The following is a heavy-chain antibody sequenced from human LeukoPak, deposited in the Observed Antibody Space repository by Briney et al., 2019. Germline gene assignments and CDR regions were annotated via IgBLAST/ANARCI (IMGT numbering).Heavy chain of an antibody. J-gene: IGHJ4*02. CDR3: ARVDSSSASFDY. CDR2: IYYSGST. V-gene: IGHV4-59*01. D-gene: IGHD6-13*01. CDR1: GGSLRNYY. Sequence: SETLSLTCTVSGGSLRNYYWSWIRQPPGKGLEWIGYIYYSGSTNYNPSLKSRVTISIDMSKNQFSLRLTSVTAADTAVYYCARVDSSSASFDYWGQGTLVTVSS.